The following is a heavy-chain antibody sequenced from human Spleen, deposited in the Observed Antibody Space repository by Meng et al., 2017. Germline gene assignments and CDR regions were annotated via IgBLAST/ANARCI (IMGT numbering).Heavy chain of an antibody. J-gene: IGHJ4*02. V-gene: IGHV1-69*01. CDR1: GGTFSSYT. CDR2: IITPLRTA. D-gene: IGHD7-27*01. Sequence: QVRLVQSGAEVKKPGSSVKVSCKASGGTFSSYTITWVRQAPGQGLEWMGGIITPLRTANYAQKFQDRVTITADESTSTAYMELSSLRSEDTAVYYCARESATLGYFFDYWGQGTLVTASS. CDR3: ARESATLGYFFDY.